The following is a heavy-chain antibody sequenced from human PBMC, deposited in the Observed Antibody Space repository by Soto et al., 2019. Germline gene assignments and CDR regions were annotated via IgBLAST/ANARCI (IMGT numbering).Heavy chain of an antibody. D-gene: IGHD6-19*01. Sequence: GGSLRLSCAASGFTFSSYAMHWVRQAPGKGLEWVAVISYDGSNKDYADSVKGRLTIPRDNSKNTLYLQMNSLRAEDTAVYYCARTIAVAGKGFDYWGQGTLVTVSS. V-gene: IGHV3-30-3*01. CDR2: ISYDGSNK. CDR3: ARTIAVAGKGFDY. J-gene: IGHJ4*02. CDR1: GFTFSSYA.